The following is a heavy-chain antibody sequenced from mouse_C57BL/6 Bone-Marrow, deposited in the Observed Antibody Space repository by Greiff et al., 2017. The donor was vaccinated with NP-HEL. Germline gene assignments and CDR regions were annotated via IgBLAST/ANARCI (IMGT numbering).Heavy chain of an antibody. V-gene: IGHV14-4*01. D-gene: IGHD2-5*01. Sequence: EVQLQQSGAELVRPGASVKLSCTASGFNFKDDYMHWVKQRPEQGLEWIGWIDPENGGTEYASKFKGKATITADTSSNTAYLQLSSLTSEDTAVCYCTTGGYYSNYVLFAYWGQGTLVTVSA. J-gene: IGHJ3*01. CDR1: GFNFKDDY. CDR3: TTGGYYSNYVLFAY. CDR2: IDPENGGT.